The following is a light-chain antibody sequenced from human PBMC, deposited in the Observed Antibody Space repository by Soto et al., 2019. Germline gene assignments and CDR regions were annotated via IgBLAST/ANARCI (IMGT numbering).Light chain of an antibody. Sequence: DIQLTQSPSSLSASVGDRVTISCRASQGISSYLAWYQQKPGKVPTLLIYAASTLQSGVPSRFSGSGSGTDFTLTISSLEPEDVAVYYCQKYNICPSTFGEGTKVEIK. J-gene: IGKJ1*01. CDR1: QGISSY. CDR2: AAS. V-gene: IGKV1-27*01. CDR3: QKYNICPST.